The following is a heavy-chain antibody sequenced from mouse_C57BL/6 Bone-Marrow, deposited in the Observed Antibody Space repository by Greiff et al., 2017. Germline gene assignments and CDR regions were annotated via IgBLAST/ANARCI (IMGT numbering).Heavy chain of an antibody. J-gene: IGHJ2*01. CDR3: ASSRYYSDY. CDR2: IYPRSGNT. Sequence: QVQLQQSGAELARPGASVKLSCKASGYTFTSYGISWVKQRTGQGLEWIGEIYPRSGNTYYNEKLKGKATLTADKSSSNAYMELRSLTSEDSAVYVCASSRYYSDYWGQGTTLTVAS. CDR1: GYTFTSYG. V-gene: IGHV1-81*01.